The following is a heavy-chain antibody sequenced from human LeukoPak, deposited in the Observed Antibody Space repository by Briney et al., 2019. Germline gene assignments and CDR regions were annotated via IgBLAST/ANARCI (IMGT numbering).Heavy chain of an antibody. CDR3: ARDLLE. V-gene: IGHV3-30*01. CDR2: ISYDGSNK. Sequence: GGSLRLSCAASGFTLSSYAMHWVRQAPGKGLEWVAVISYDGSNKYYADSVKGRFTISRDNSKNTLYLQMNSLRAEDTAVYYCARDLLEWGQGTLVTVSS. D-gene: IGHD3-3*01. CDR1: GFTLSSYA. J-gene: IGHJ4*02.